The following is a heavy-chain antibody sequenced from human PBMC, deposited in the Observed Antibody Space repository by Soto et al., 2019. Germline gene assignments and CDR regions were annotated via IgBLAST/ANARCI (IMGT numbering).Heavy chain of an antibody. CDR2: IDPSDSYV. D-gene: IGHD5-12*01. CDR1: GYTFSGYW. V-gene: IGHV5-10-1*01. J-gene: IGHJ4*02. Sequence: GESLKTSCKCSGYTFSGYWIPWVRRMHGNGLEWMGRIDPSDSYVDYIPSFRGQVTISSDNSITTTSLQWGTLQASDAGLYFCARLALGGARPDYWGQGTLVTVSS. CDR3: ARLALGGARPDY.